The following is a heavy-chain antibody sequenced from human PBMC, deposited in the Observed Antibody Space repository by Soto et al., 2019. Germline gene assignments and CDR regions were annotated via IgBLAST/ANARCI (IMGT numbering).Heavy chain of an antibody. Sequence: EVQLVESGGGLVQPGGSLRLSCAASGFDFTNSWMHWVRQAPGKGLVWVSHVNSDGSITTYADSVKGRFTISRDNAKNTVYLQRNSLRVEDTAVYYCTRDQRDSSAVWGQGTLVTVSS. V-gene: IGHV3-74*01. D-gene: IGHD2-15*01. CDR1: GFDFTNSW. J-gene: IGHJ4*02. CDR2: VNSDGSIT. CDR3: TRDQRDSSAV.